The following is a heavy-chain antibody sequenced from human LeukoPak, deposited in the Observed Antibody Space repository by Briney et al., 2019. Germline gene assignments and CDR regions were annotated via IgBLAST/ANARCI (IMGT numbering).Heavy chain of an antibody. V-gene: IGHV4-59*01. Sequence: SETLSLTCTVYGGSISSYYWSWIRQPPGKGLEWIGYIYYSGSTNYNPSLKSRVTISVDTSKNQFSLKLSSVTAADTAVYYCARGTPGYYLFWGQGTLVTVSS. CDR1: GGSISSYY. J-gene: IGHJ4*02. D-gene: IGHD3-9*01. CDR3: ARGTPGYYLF. CDR2: IYYSGST.